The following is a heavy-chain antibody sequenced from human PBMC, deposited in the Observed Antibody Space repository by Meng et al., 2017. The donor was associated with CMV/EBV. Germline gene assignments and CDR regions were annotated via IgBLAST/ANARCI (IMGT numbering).Heavy chain of an antibody. CDR1: GGSVSSGSYY. CDR3: ARDRVHYDFWSPSNYYYGMDV. D-gene: IGHD3-3*01. CDR2: IYYSGST. Sequence: GSLRLSCTVSGGSVSSGSYYWSWIRQPPGTGLEWIGYIYYSGSTNYNPSLKSRVTISVDTSKNQFSLKLSSVTAADTAVYYCARDRVHYDFWSPSNYYYGMDVWGQGTTVTVSS. V-gene: IGHV4-61*01. J-gene: IGHJ6*02.